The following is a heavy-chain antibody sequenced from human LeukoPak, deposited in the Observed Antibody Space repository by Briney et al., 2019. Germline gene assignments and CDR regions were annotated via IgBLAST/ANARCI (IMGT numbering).Heavy chain of an antibody. J-gene: IGHJ4*02. CDR1: GGSISSSSYY. V-gene: IGHV4-39*01. D-gene: IGHD5-12*01. CDR3: ARTRLDSIDIVATWFFDY. CDR2: IYYSGST. Sequence: SGTLSLTCTVSGGSISSSSYYWGWIRQPPGKGLEWIGSIYYSGSTYYNPSLKSRVTISVDTSKNQFSLKLSSVTAADTAVYYCARTRLDSIDIVATWFFDYWGQGTLVTVSS.